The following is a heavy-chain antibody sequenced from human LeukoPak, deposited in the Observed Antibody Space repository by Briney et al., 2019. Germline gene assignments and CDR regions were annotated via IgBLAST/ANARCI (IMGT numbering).Heavy chain of an antibody. CDR2: INPNSGGT. CDR3: ARDLWEGSNSWIPY. CDR1: GYTFTGHY. Sequence: ASVKVSCKASGYTFTGHYMHWVRQAPGQGLEWMGWINPNSGGTKYAQKFQGRVTMPRDTSISTAYMELTSLRPDDTAVYYCARDLWEGSNSWIPYWGQGTLVTVSS. D-gene: IGHD6-13*01. V-gene: IGHV1-2*02. J-gene: IGHJ4*02.